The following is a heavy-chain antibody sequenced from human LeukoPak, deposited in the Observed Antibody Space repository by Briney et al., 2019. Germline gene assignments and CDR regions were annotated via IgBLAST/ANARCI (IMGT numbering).Heavy chain of an antibody. D-gene: IGHD2-2*01. V-gene: IGHV1-69*01. J-gene: IGHJ2*01. CDR1: GGTFSSYA. CDR3: ARVPGVVVPAAIPPYWYFDL. CDR2: IIPIFGTA. Sequence: SVKVSCKASGGTFSSYAISWVRQAPGQGLGWMGGIIPIFGTANYAQKFQGRVTITADESTSTAYMELSSLRSEDTAVYYRARVPGVVVPAAIPPYWYFDLWGRGTLVTVSS.